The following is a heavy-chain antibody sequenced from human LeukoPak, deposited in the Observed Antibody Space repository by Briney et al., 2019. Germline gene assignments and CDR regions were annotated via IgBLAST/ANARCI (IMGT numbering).Heavy chain of an antibody. Sequence: WDTLSLTCTVSGGSISTSSYYWGWLGPPPGTGRAGVGSIYYSGRTYYDPSLTRRVTISVNTTNNQSSLKLSSVTAADTAVYYCASYKKGWSGRYYYYYYYMDVWGKGTTVTVSS. CDR3: ASYKKGWSGRYYYYYYYMDV. V-gene: IGHV4-39*07. D-gene: IGHD3-3*01. J-gene: IGHJ6*03. CDR1: GGSISTSSYY. CDR2: IYYSGRT.